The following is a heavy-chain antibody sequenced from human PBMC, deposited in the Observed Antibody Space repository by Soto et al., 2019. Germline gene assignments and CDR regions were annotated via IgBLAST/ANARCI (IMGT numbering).Heavy chain of an antibody. J-gene: IGHJ4*02. CDR3: ARDNGYESDY. Sequence: QVQLVQSGAGVKKPGASVKVSCKASGSTFTSYGISWVRQAPGQGLEWMGGISANIGKTNYAQKLQGRVTMTTDTSTSTAYKELRSLRSDDTAVYYCARDNGYESDYWGQGTLVTVSS. CDR1: GSTFTSYG. V-gene: IGHV1-18*01. CDR2: ISANIGKT. D-gene: IGHD5-12*01.